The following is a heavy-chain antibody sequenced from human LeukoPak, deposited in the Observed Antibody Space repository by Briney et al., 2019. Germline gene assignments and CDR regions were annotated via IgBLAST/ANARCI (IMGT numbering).Heavy chain of an antibody. V-gene: IGHV3-23*01. CDR2: ISGSDDNT. Sequence: GGSLRLSCAASGFTFNNYAMSSVRQAPGEGLEWVSTISGSDDNTYYADIVKGRFTISRDISKNTLYLQMNSLRADDTAVYYCANDFDHWGQGTLVTVSS. J-gene: IGHJ4*02. CDR1: GFTFNNYA. CDR3: ANDFDH.